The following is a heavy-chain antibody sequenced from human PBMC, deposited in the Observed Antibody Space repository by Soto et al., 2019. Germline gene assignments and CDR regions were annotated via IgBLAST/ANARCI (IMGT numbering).Heavy chain of an antibody. Sequence: QITLKESGPTLVKPTQTLTLTCSFSGFSLSTSGVGVGWIRQPPGKALEWLALIYWNDDKRYSPSLKSSLTITKATSKHRGVLTMTNRVPVGTATYYCAHSVRSSWFGAGVYWGQGTLVTVSS. CDR3: AHSVRSSWFGAGVY. CDR2: IYWNDDK. D-gene: IGHD6-13*01. CDR1: GFSLSTSGVG. V-gene: IGHV2-5*01. J-gene: IGHJ4*02.